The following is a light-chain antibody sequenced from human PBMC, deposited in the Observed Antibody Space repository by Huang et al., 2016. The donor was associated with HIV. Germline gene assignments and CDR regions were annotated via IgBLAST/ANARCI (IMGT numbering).Light chain of an antibody. CDR2: DSS. V-gene: IGKV3-11*01. CDR3: QQRNSWPPT. J-gene: IGKJ5*01. Sequence: EVVLTQSPVTLSLSPGERASLSCWASQGVGNYLAWYQQKPGQPPRLLIYDSSSRATGVPARFSGSGSGTDFTLTISSLEPEDFAVYYCQQRNSWPPTFGQGTRLEIK. CDR1: QGVGNY.